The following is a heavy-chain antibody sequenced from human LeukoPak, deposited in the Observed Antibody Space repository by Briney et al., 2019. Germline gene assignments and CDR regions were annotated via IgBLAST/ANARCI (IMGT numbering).Heavy chain of an antibody. Sequence: SETLSLTCAVYGGSFSDYYWSWIRQPPGKGLEWIGEINHSGSTNYNPSLKSRVTISVDTSKNQFSLKLSSVTAADTAVYYCARLAPQPPQLLYSFDIWGQGTMVTVSS. D-gene: IGHD2-2*02. J-gene: IGHJ3*02. CDR3: ARLAPQPPQLLYSFDI. CDR2: INHSGST. V-gene: IGHV4-34*01. CDR1: GGSFSDYY.